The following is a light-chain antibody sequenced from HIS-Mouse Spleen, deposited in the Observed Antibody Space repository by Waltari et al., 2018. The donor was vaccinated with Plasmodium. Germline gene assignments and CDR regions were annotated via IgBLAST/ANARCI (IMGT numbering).Light chain of an antibody. Sequence: DIQMTQSPSSLPASVGDSVTIPCRASQSISSYLNWYQQKPGKAPKLLIYAASSLQSGVPSRFSGSGSGTDFTLTISSLQPEDFATYYCQQSYSTPFTFGPGTKVDIK. CDR3: QQSYSTPFT. J-gene: IGKJ3*01. V-gene: IGKV1-39*01. CDR2: AAS. CDR1: QSISSY.